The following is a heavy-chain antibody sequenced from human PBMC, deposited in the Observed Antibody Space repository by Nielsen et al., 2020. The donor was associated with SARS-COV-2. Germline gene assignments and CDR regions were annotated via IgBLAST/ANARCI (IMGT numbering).Heavy chain of an antibody. Sequence: GESLKISCAASGFTFSIYSMNWVRQAPGKGLEWVSFISTSSSIYYADSVKGRFTISRDNAKNSLYLQMSSLRAEDTAVYYCARTPFWSGDSPYGMDVWGQGTTVTVSS. CDR2: ISTSSSI. J-gene: IGHJ6*02. CDR3: ARTPFWSGDSPYGMDV. CDR1: GFTFSIYS. D-gene: IGHD3-3*01. V-gene: IGHV3-48*01.